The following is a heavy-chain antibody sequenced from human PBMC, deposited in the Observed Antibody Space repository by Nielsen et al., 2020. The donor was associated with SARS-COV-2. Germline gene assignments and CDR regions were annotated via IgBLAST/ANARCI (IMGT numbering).Heavy chain of an antibody. CDR3: ARDRGDGYNSGLDY. V-gene: IGHV7-4-1*02. D-gene: IGHD5-24*01. Sequence: ASVKVSCKASGYTFKRYALNWVRQAPGQGLEWMGWINTNTGNPTYAQGFTGRFVFSLDTSVSTAYLQISSLKTEDTAVYYCARDRGDGYNSGLDYWGQGTLVTVSS. CDR1: GYTFKRYA. J-gene: IGHJ4*02. CDR2: INTNTGNP.